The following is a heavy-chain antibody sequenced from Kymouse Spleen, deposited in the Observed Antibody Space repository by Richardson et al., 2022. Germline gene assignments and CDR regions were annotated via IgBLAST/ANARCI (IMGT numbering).Heavy chain of an antibody. CDR1: GGSISSSSYY. J-gene: IGHJ4*02. Sequence: QLQLQESGPGLVKPSETLSLTCTVSGGSISSSSYYWGWIRQPPGKGLEWIGSIYYSGSTYYNPSLKSRVTISVDTSKNQFSLKLSSVTAADTAVYYCARLGYYDILTGYFDYWGQGTLVTVSS. V-gene: IGHV4-39*01. CDR3: ARLGYYDILTGYFDY. CDR2: IYYSGST. D-gene: IGHD3-9*01.